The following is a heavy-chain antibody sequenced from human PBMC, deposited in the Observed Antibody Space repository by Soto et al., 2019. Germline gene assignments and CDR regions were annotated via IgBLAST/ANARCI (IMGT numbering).Heavy chain of an antibody. CDR2: INHSGST. CDR3: ARGRVRGYSGYGY. Sequence: QVQLQQWGAGLLKPSETLFLTCAVYGGSFSGYYWSWIRQPPGKGLEWIGEINHSGSTNYNPSLKSRVTISVDTSKNQFSLKLSSVTAADTAVYYCARGRVRGYSGYGYWGQGTLVTVSS. V-gene: IGHV4-34*01. D-gene: IGHD5-12*01. CDR1: GGSFSGYY. J-gene: IGHJ4*02.